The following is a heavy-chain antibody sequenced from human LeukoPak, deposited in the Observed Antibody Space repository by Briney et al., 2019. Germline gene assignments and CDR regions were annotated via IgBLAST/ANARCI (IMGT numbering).Heavy chain of an antibody. CDR2: ISAYNGNT. V-gene: IGHV1-18*01. D-gene: IGHD3-3*01. CDR3: ARDYQFLEWSPYHNPFDY. CDR1: GYTFTSYG. Sequence: GASVKVSCKASGYTFTSYGISWVRQAPGQGLEWMGWISAYNGNTNYAQKLQGRVTMTTDTSTSTAYMELRSLGSDDTAVYYCARDYQFLEWSPYHNPFDYWGQGTLVTVSS. J-gene: IGHJ4*02.